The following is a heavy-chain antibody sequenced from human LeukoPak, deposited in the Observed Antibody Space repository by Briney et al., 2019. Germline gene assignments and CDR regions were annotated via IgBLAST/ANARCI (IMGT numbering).Heavy chain of an antibody. CDR1: GFTFRSYA. J-gene: IGHJ4*02. Sequence: GGSLRLSCAASGFTFRSYAMTWVRQAPGKGLEWVSDISGSGDNTYYADSVKGRFTISRDNSMNTLYLQMNSLTVEDTAVYHCAKEASRDFLSGYSYYFDQWGQGTLVTVSS. D-gene: IGHD3-3*01. CDR2: ISGSGDNT. V-gene: IGHV3-23*01. CDR3: AKEASRDFLSGYSYYFDQ.